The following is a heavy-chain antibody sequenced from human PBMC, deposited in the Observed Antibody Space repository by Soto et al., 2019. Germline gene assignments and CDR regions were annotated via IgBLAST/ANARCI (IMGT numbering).Heavy chain of an antibody. D-gene: IGHD3-10*01. CDR3: ARTHTVRGVISMYHGMDV. J-gene: IGHJ6*02. Sequence: SGPTLVNPTQTLTLTCTFSGFSLSTSGVCVSWIRQPPGKALEWLALIDWDDDKYYTASLETRLAISKDTSKNQVVLTVTNMDPVDTATYYCARTHTVRGVISMYHGMDVWGQGTTVTVSS. V-gene: IGHV2-70*01. CDR2: IDWDDDK. CDR1: GFSLSTSGVC.